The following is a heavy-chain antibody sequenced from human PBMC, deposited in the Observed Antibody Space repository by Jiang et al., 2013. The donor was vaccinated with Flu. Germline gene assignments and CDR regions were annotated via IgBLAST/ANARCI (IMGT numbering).Heavy chain of an antibody. D-gene: IGHD4-23*01. CDR2: TYYRSQWYS. Sequence: GLVKPSQTLSLTCAISGDSVSSTSAAWSWIRQSPSRGLEWLGRTYYRSQWYSNYAVSVKSRIFIKADTSKNQFSMQLTSVTPEDTAVYYCAHDNGGISWFDPWGQGILVTVSS. CDR3: AHDNGGISWFDP. V-gene: IGHV6-1*01. J-gene: IGHJ5*02. CDR1: GDSVSSTSAA.